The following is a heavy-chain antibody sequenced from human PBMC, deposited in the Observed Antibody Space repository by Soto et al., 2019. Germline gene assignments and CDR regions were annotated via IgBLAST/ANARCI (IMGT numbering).Heavy chain of an antibody. CDR3: TKLAYDASGSTIPYFDS. CDR2: TSYDARTK. D-gene: IGHD3-22*01. CDR1: GFAFGSYG. J-gene: IGHJ4*02. Sequence: QVQLVESGGGVVQPGRSLRLSCAASGFAFGSYGMHWVRQAPGKGLEWVAFTSYDARTKYYIDSVKGRFTISRDNSKNTLYLQMNSLSPEDTAVYYCTKLAYDASGSTIPYFDSWGQGTPVTVSS. V-gene: IGHV3-30*18.